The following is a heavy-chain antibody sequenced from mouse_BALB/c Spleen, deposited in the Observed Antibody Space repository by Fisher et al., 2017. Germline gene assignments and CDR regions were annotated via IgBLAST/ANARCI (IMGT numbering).Heavy chain of an antibody. V-gene: IGHV1-87*01. CDR3: ARMYYGRLYYAMDY. Sequence: KFKGKATLTADKSSSTAYMQLSSLASEDSAVYYCARMYYGRLYYAMDYWGQGTSVTVSS. J-gene: IGHJ4*01. D-gene: IGHD1-1*01.